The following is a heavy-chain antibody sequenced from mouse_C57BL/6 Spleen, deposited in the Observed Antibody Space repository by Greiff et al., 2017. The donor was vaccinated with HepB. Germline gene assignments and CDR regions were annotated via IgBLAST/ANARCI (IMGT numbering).Heavy chain of an antibody. CDR2: INPNNGGT. Sequence: EVQLQQSGPELVKPGASVKISCKASGYTFTDYYMNWVKQSHGKSLEWIGDINPNNGGTSYNQKFKGKATLTVDKSSSTAYMELRSLTSEDSAVYYCARGDYYGDYWGQGTTLTVSS. V-gene: IGHV1-26*01. CDR3: ARGDYYGDY. J-gene: IGHJ2*01. CDR1: GYTFTDYY. D-gene: IGHD1-1*01.